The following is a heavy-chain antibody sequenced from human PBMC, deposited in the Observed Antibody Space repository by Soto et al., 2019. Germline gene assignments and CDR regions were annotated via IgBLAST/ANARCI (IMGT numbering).Heavy chain of an antibody. CDR3: TNYGGDSGGYEYFQH. Sequence: EVQLLESGGGLEPPGKSLRLSCAASGITFSSYGMSWVRQAPGKGLEWVSAISGSSDAYYADSVKGRFTISRDNSQKKVYLQKNRLRGEGTGGLYCTNYGGDSGGYEYFQHWGQGTLVTVSS. CDR1: GITFSSYG. D-gene: IGHD2-21*02. V-gene: IGHV3-23*01. J-gene: IGHJ1*01. CDR2: ISGSSDA.